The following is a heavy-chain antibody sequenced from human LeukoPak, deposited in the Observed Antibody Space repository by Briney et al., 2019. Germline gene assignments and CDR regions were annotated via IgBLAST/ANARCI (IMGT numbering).Heavy chain of an antibody. Sequence: GASVKVSCKASGYTFTSYGISWVRQAPGQGLEWMGWISAYNGNTNYAQKLQGRVTMTTDTSTSTAYMELRSLRSDDTAVYYCAREGSCTNGVCFHHAFDYWGQGTLVTVSS. D-gene: IGHD2-8*01. J-gene: IGHJ4*02. CDR2: ISAYNGNT. CDR3: AREGSCTNGVCFHHAFDY. V-gene: IGHV1-18*01. CDR1: GYTFTSYG.